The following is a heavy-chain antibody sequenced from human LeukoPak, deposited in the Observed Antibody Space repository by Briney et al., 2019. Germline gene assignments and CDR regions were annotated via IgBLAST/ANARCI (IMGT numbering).Heavy chain of an antibody. V-gene: IGHV4-59*01. D-gene: IGHD6-13*01. Sequence: SETLSLTCTVSGGSISSYYWSWIRQPPGKGLEWIGYSYYSGSTNYNPSLKSRVTISVDTSKNQFSLKLTSVTAADTAVYYGARDPSSWTYFDYWGQGTLVTVSS. CDR2: SYYSGST. CDR3: ARDPSSWTYFDY. CDR1: GGSISSYY. J-gene: IGHJ4*02.